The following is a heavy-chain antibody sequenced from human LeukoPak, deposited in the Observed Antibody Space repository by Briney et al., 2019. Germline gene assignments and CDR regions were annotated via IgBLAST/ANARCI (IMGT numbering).Heavy chain of an antibody. CDR3: ARTKTVPSSPDY. J-gene: IGHJ4*02. CDR2: ISAYNGNT. CDR1: GYTFTSYG. D-gene: IGHD2-2*01. Sequence: ASVKVSCKASGYTFTSYGISWVRQALGQGLEWMGWISAYNGNTNYAQKLQGRVTMTTDTSTSTAYMELRSLRSDDTAVYYCARTKTVPSSPDYWGQGTLVTVSS. V-gene: IGHV1-18*01.